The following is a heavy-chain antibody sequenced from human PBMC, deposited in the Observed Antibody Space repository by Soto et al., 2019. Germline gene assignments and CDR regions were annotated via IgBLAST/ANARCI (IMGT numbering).Heavy chain of an antibody. CDR2: IKSDNGNT. Sequence: QLQLVQSGGEVKKPGASVRVSCEAYGYPFSKYGISWIRQAPGQGLEWMGWIKSDNGNTDYAQKFQGRVTMTTDTSSNTAYMELRSLRSDDTAVYYGATSYDSGFDPWGQGTLVSVSS. V-gene: IGHV1-18*04. CDR1: GYPFSKYG. J-gene: IGHJ5*02. CDR3: ATSYDSGFDP. D-gene: IGHD5-12*01.